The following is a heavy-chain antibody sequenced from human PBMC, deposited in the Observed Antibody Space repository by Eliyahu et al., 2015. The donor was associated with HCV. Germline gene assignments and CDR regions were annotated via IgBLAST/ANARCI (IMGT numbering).Heavy chain of an antibody. Sequence: RQAPGQGLEWMGGIIPIFGTANYAQKFQGRVTITADESTSTAYMEVSSLRSEDTAVYYCARGPESKSYYYNYWGQGTLVTVSS. V-gene: IGHV1-69*01. CDR2: IIPIFGTA. CDR3: ARGPESKSYYYNY. D-gene: IGHD3-22*01. J-gene: IGHJ4*02.